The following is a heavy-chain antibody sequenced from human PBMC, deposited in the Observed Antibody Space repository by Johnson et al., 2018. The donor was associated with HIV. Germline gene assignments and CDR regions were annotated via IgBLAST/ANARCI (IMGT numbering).Heavy chain of an antibody. CDR1: GFTFSSYA. Sequence: QVALVESGGGVVQPGRSLRLSCAASGFTFSSYAMHWVRQAPGKGLEWVAVISYDGSNKYYADPVTGRHTISSDNSKNALYLQLNSLRAEDTAVYYCTRGLDYYDSTGFRSASCDIWGQGTMVTVSS. CDR2: ISYDGSNK. D-gene: IGHD3-22*01. V-gene: IGHV3-30-3*01. CDR3: TRGLDYYDSTGFRSASCDI. J-gene: IGHJ3*02.